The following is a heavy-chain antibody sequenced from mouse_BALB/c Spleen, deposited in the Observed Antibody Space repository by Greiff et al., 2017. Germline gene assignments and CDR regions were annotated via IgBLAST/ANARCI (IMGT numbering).Heavy chain of an antibody. D-gene: IGHD1-2*01. Sequence: EVKLEESGGGLVKPGGSLKLSCAASGFTFSSYAMSWVRQTPEKRLEWVASISSGGSTYYPDSVKGRFTISRDNARNILYLQMSSLRSEDTAMYYCARGSLLRLHYYAMDYWGQGTSVTVSS. CDR1: GFTFSSYA. V-gene: IGHV5-6-5*01. CDR2: ISSGGST. J-gene: IGHJ4*01. CDR3: ARGSLLRLHYYAMDY.